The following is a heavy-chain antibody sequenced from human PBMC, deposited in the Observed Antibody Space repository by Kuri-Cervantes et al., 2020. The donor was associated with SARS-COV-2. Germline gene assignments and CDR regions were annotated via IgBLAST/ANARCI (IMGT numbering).Heavy chain of an antibody. Sequence: LRLSCTVSGASISNGSYYWSWIRQPAGKGLEWIGRFYTTERINYNPSLKSRVTISVDTSKNQFSLRLTSVTAADTAVYYCARTGAVAATQINAFDIWGQGTMVTVSS. CDR1: GASISNGSYY. CDR2: FYTTERI. V-gene: IGHV4-61*02. CDR3: ARTGAVAATQINAFDI. D-gene: IGHD2-15*01. J-gene: IGHJ3*02.